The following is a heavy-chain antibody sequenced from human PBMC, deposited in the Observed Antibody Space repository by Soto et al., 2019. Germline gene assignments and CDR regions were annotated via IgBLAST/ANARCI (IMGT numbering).Heavy chain of an antibody. CDR3: AGRRAGGIAGAGTFPLLFDY. J-gene: IGHJ4*02. CDR2: IGAYNGKP. CDR1: GYTFTSYG. D-gene: IGHD6-19*01. Sequence: VKVSYKASGYTFTSYGISWVRRAPGQGLEWMGWIGAYNGKPNYAQKLQGRVTMTTDTSTSTAHMELRSLRADDTAVYSLAGRRAGGIAGAGTFPLLFDYWGQGTLVTVSS. V-gene: IGHV1-18*01.